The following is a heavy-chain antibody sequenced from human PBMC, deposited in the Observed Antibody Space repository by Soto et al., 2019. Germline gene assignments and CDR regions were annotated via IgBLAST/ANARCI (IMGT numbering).Heavy chain of an antibody. J-gene: IGHJ4*02. CDR2: ISYEGSNK. D-gene: IGHD4-4*01. CDR1: GFTFSSYA. Sequence: LRLSCAASGFTFSSYAMHWVRQAPGTGLEWVAVISYEGSNKYYADSVKGRFTIPRDNSKNTLYLQMNSLRTVDTAVYYCARVLGGMATVPFDYWGQGALVTVSS. CDR3: ARVLGGMATVPFDY. V-gene: IGHV3-30-3*01.